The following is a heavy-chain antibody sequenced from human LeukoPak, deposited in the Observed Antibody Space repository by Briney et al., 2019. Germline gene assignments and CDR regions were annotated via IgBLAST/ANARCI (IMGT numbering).Heavy chain of an antibody. D-gene: IGHD1-1*01. CDR2: ISGSGSKT. J-gene: IGHJ5*02. Sequence: GGSLRLSCAASGFTFSSYAMNWVRQAPGKGLEWVSTISGSGSKTYYADSVKGRFTIARDNSKNTVDLQMNSLRAEDTAVYYCAKDLRGYTRPPESWGQGSRVTVSS. V-gene: IGHV3-23*01. CDR1: GFTFSSYA. CDR3: AKDLRGYTRPPES.